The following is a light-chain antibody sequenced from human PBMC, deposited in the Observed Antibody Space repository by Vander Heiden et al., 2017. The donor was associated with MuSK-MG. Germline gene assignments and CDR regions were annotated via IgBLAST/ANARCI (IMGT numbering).Light chain of an antibody. J-gene: IGKJ1*01. CDR3: QQCDSTPWT. V-gene: IGKV1-39*01. Sequence: DIQISQSPSSLSASLGDRVTITCRASHSISSYLDWYQQKPGKAPRLLIYAASSMESGVPYRFSGSGSGTDFTLTISRLQPEDFATYYCQQCDSTPWTFGRGTKVEIK. CDR1: HSISSY. CDR2: AAS.